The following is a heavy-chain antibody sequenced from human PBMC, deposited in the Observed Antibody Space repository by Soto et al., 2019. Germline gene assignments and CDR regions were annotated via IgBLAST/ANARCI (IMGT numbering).Heavy chain of an antibody. V-gene: IGHV1-18*01. J-gene: IGHJ6*02. CDR2: ISAYNGNT. Sequence: DSVKVSCKASGYTFTSYGISWVRQAPGQGLEWMGWISAYNGNTNYAQKLQGRVTMTTDTSTSTAYMELSRLRSDDTAVYYCARDQTTLSENNYYYYGMDVCGQGSTVPVS. D-gene: IGHD1-7*01. CDR3: ARDQTTLSENNYYYYGMDV. CDR1: GYTFTSYG.